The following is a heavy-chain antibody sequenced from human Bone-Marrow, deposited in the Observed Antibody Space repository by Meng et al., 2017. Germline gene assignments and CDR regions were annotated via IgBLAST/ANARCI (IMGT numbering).Heavy chain of an antibody. V-gene: IGHV3-11*04. J-gene: IGHJ4*02. D-gene: IGHD3-22*01. CDR3: ARVRVRYGDDFSGYYLYYFDY. Sequence: GESLKISCAASGSTFSDYYMSWIRQAPGKGLEWVSYISSSGSTIYYADSVKGRFTISRDNAKNSLYLQMNSLRAEDTAVYYCARVRVRYGDDFSGYYLYYFDYWGQGTLVTVSS. CDR1: GSTFSDYY. CDR2: ISSSGSTI.